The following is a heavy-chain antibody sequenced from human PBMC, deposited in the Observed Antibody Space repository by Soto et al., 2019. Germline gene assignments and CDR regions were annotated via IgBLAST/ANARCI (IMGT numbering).Heavy chain of an antibody. Sequence: GGSLRISCAASGFTFSSYWMSWVRQAPGKGLEWVANIKQDGSEKYYVDSVKGRFTISRDNAKNSLYLQMNSLRAEDTAVYYCARRLYGDYYTYCMDVWGQGTTVTVSS. CDR1: GFTFSSYW. CDR3: ARRLYGDYYTYCMDV. V-gene: IGHV3-7*05. D-gene: IGHD4-17*01. CDR2: IKQDGSEK. J-gene: IGHJ6*02.